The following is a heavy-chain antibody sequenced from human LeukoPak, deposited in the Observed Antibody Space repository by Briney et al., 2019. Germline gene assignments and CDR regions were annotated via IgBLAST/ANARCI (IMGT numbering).Heavy chain of an antibody. V-gene: IGHV4-34*01. CDR3: ARGIAAADLVDDAFDI. Sequence: SETLSLTCAVYGGSFSGYYWSWIRQPPGKGLEWIGEINHSGSTNYNPSLKSRVTISVDTSKNQFSLKLSSVTAADTAVYYCARGIAAADLVDDAFDIWGQGTMVTVSS. CDR2: INHSGST. D-gene: IGHD6-13*01. J-gene: IGHJ3*02. CDR1: GGSFSGYY.